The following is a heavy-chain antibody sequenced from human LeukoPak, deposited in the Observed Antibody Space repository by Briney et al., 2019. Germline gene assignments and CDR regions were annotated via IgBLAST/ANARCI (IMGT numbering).Heavy chain of an antibody. CDR3: SRDLSYSGYGMDV. D-gene: IGHD3-10*01. J-gene: IGHJ6*02. CDR1: GFTFTNTW. Sequence: TGGSLRLSCAASGFTFTNTWMNWVRQAPGKGREWVANIKQDGSEKYYVDSVKGRFTISRDNAKNSLYLQMNSLRAEDTAVYYCSRDLSYSGYGMDVWGQGTTVTVSS. V-gene: IGHV3-7*03. CDR2: IKQDGSEK.